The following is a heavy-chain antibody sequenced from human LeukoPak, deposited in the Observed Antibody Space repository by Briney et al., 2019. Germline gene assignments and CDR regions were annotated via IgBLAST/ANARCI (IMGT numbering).Heavy chain of an antibody. D-gene: IGHD3-22*01. CDR2: IYYSGST. Sequence: SETLSLTCTVSGGSISSYYWSWNRQPPGKGLEWIGYIYYSGSTNYNPSLKSRVTISVDTSKNQFSLKLSSVTAADTAVYYCARETKYYDSSGYYSYYYYGMDVWGQGTTVTVSS. CDR1: GGSISSYY. J-gene: IGHJ6*02. CDR3: ARETKYYDSSGYYSYYYYGMDV. V-gene: IGHV4-59*01.